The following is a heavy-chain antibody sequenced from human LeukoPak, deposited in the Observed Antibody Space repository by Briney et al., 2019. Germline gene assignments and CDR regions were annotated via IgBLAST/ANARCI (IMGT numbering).Heavy chain of an antibody. CDR3: ARVGRVGTTSGVIDY. J-gene: IGHJ4*02. CDR2: IFYSGST. Sequence: SETLSLTCTVSGGSISSSSYSWGWIRQPPGKGLEWIGRIFYSGSTYYNPSLKSRVTISVDTSKNQFSLKLSSVTAADTAVYYCARVGRVGTTSGVIDYWGQGALVTVSS. CDR1: GGSISSSSYS. D-gene: IGHD1-26*01. V-gene: IGHV4-39*07.